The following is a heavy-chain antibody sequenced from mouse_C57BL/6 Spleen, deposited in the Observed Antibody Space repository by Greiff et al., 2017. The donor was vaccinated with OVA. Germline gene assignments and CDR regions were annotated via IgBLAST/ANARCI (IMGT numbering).Heavy chain of an antibody. D-gene: IGHD5-1*01. CDR1: GYSFTSYY. J-gene: IGHJ4*01. CDR2: IYPGSGNT. Sequence: VQRVESGPELVKPGASVKISCKASGYSFTSYYIHWVKQRPGQGLEWIGWIYPGSGNTKYNEKFKGKATLTADTSSSTAYMQLSSLTSEDSAVYYCARGTFYAMYYWGQGTSDTVSS. V-gene: IGHV1-66*01. CDR3: ARGTFYAMYY.